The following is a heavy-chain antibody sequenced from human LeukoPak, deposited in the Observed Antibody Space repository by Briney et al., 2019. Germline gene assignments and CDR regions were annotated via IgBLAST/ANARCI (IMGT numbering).Heavy chain of an antibody. CDR1: GGSFSGYY. Sequence: PSETLSLTCAVYGGSFSGYYWSWIRQPPGKGLEWIGEINHSGSTNYNPSLKSRVTISVDTSKNQFSLKLSSVTAADTAVYYCASIVVPAAMPLPAGRANWFDPWGQGTLVTVSS. D-gene: IGHD2-2*01. J-gene: IGHJ5*02. V-gene: IGHV4-34*01. CDR2: INHSGST. CDR3: ASIVVPAAMPLPAGRANWFDP.